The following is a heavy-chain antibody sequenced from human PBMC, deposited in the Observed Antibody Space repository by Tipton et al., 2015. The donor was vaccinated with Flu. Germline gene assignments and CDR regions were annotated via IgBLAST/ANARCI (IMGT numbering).Heavy chain of an antibody. D-gene: IGHD6-19*01. CDR1: GFTFSSYA. CDR3: AGWIGGRSVFY. CDR2: ISYNGGNE. J-gene: IGHJ4*02. V-gene: IGHV3-30*07. Sequence: QVQLVQSGGGVVQPGRSLRLSCVASGFTFSSYAMHWVRQAPGKGLEWVAVISYNGGNEYYADSVKGRFTISRDTSTNTLYLQMNSLRAEDTAVYYCAGWIGGRSVFYWGQGALVTVSS.